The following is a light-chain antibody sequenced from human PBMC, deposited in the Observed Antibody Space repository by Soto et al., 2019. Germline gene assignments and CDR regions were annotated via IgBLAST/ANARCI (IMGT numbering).Light chain of an antibody. V-gene: IGLV2-11*01. CDR1: SSDVGGYGD. CDR3: AAWDDRMDVYV. Sequence: QSVLTQPRSVSGSPGQSVTISDTGTSSDVGGYGDVSWYQQHPGKAPKFMICDVSKWPSGVPDRFCGSRSGNTASLTISGLQAEDEADYYCAAWDDRMDVYVFGKGTKVTVL. CDR2: DVS. J-gene: IGLJ1*01.